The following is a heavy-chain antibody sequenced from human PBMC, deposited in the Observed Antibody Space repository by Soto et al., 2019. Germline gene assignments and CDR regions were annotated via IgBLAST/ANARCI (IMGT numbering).Heavy chain of an antibody. CDR2: IKQDGSEK. J-gene: IGHJ4*02. CDR1: GFTFSSYW. Sequence: EVQLVESGGGLVQPGGSLRLSCAASGFTFSSYWMSWVRQAPGKGLEWVANIKQDGSEKYHVDSVKGRFTISRDNAKKSLYLQINSQRAEDTAVYYCARGLRYFDWLLYRRYHYVGLDYWGQGTLVTVSS. D-gene: IGHD3-9*01. CDR3: ARGLRYFDWLLYRRYHYVGLDY. V-gene: IGHV3-7*01.